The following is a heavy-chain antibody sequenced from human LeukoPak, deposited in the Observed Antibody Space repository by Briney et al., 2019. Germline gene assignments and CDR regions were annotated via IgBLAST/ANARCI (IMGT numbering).Heavy chain of an antibody. CDR2: IYTSGSI. Sequence: PSETLSLTCTVSGGSISSSSYYWSWIRQPAGKGLEWIGRIYTSGSINYNPSLKSRVTISVDTSKNQFSLKLSSVTAADTAVYYCARDDTVTYYYYGMDVWGQGTTVTVSS. CDR1: GGSISSSSYY. J-gene: IGHJ6*02. D-gene: IGHD4-17*01. CDR3: ARDDTVTYYYYGMDV. V-gene: IGHV4-61*02.